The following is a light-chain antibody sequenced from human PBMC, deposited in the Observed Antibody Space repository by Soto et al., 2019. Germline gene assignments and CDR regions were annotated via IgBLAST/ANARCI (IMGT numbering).Light chain of an antibody. V-gene: IGKV3-15*01. CDR3: QQYNNWPRT. CDR2: GAS. Sequence: EIVMTQSPATLSVSPGERATLSCRASQSVSSNLAWYQQKPGQAPRLLIYGASTRATGIPARFSGSGSGKDFTLTISSLQSEDFEVYYCQQYNNWPRTFGQGTKLEIK. CDR1: QSVSSN. J-gene: IGKJ2*01.